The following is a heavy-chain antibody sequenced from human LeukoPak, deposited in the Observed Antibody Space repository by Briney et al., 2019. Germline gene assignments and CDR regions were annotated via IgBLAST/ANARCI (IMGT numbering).Heavy chain of an antibody. CDR1: AYSFSSYW. CDR2: IYPDDPDT. Sequence: GESLKISCQGSAYSFSSYWLGWVRQMPGKGLEWVGIIYPDDPDTRYSPSFQGQVTISANKSISTAYLQWSGLQASDTGIYYCARAHAISMAGSSDYLYSYRDVWGKGTTVTVSS. D-gene: IGHD2-8*01. CDR3: ARAHAISMAGSSDYLYSYRDV. J-gene: IGHJ6*03. V-gene: IGHV5-51*01.